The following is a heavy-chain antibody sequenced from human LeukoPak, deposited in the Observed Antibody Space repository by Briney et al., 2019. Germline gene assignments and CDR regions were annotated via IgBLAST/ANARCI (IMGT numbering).Heavy chain of an antibody. J-gene: IGHJ3*02. CDR1: GGSISSYY. CDR3: ARFAAAPYDAFDI. CDR2: IYYSGST. V-gene: IGHV4-59*01. D-gene: IGHD2-15*01. Sequence: SETLSLTCTVSGGSISSYYWSWIRQPPGKGLEWIGYIYYSGSTNYNPSLKSRVTISVDTSKNQFSLTLSSVTAADTAVYCARFAAAPYDAFDIWGQGTMVTVSS.